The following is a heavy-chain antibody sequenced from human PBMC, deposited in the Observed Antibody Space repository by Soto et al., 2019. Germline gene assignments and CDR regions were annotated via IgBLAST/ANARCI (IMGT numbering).Heavy chain of an antibody. D-gene: IGHD3-3*01. V-gene: IGHV4-31*03. J-gene: IGHJ6*03. CDR1: GGSISSGGYY. CDR2: IYYSGST. CDR3: ARVGKGNTIFGVVSPYYYYMDV. Sequence: SETLSLTCTVSGGSISSGGYYWSWIRQHPGKGLEWIGYIYYSGSTYYNPSLKSRVTISVDTSKNQFSLKLSSVTAADTAVYYCARVGKGNTIFGVVSPYYYYMDVWGKGTTVTVSS.